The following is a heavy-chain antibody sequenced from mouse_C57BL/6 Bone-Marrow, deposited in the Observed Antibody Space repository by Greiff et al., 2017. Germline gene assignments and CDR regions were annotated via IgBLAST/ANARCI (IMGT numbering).Heavy chain of an antibody. Sequence: VQLKESGTVLARPGASVKMSCKTSGYTFTSYWMHWVKQRPGQGLEWIGAIYPGNSDTSYNQKFKGKAKLTAVTSASTAYMELSSLTNEVSAVYCGTRDQLRLRFAYWGQGTLVTVSA. CDR2: IYPGNSDT. CDR3: TRDQLRLRFAY. J-gene: IGHJ3*01. D-gene: IGHD3-2*02. CDR1: GYTFTSYW. V-gene: IGHV1-5*01.